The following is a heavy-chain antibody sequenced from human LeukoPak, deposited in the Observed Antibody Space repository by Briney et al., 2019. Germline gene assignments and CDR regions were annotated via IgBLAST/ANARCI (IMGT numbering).Heavy chain of an antibody. D-gene: IGHD3-3*01. CDR2: IYYSGST. J-gene: IGHJ5*02. Sequence: PSETLSLTCTVSGGSISSYYWSWIRQPPGKGLEWIGYIYYSGSTNYNPSLKSRVTISVDTSKNQFSLKLSSVTAADTAVYYCARHSFDFWSGYYGFRFDPWGQGTLVTVSS. CDR3: ARHSFDFWSGYYGFRFDP. V-gene: IGHV4-59*08. CDR1: GGSISSYY.